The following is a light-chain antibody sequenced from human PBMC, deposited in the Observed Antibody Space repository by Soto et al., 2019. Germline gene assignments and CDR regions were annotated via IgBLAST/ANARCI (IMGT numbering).Light chain of an antibody. Sequence: LTQSPGTLSLSPGERATLSCRASQSVSSSYLAWYQQKPGQAPRLLIYGASSRATGIPDRFSGSGSGTDFTLTISRLEPEDFAVYYCQQYGSSPWTFGQGTKV. CDR2: GAS. CDR1: QSVSSSY. J-gene: IGKJ1*01. V-gene: IGKV3-20*01. CDR3: QQYGSSPWT.